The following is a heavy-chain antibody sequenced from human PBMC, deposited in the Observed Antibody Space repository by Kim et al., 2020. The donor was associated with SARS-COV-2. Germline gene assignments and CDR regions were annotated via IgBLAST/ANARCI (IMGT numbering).Heavy chain of an antibody. J-gene: IGHJ6*02. Sequence: GGSLRLSCAASGFTFDDYAMHWVRQAPGKGLEWVSLISGDGGSTYYADSVKGRFTISRDNSKNSLYLQMNSLRTEDTALYYCAKENPVVAATPVAYYYYGMDVWGQGTTVTVSS. CDR2: ISGDGGST. V-gene: IGHV3-43*02. CDR1: GFTFDDYA. D-gene: IGHD2-15*01. CDR3: AKENPVVAATPVAYYYYGMDV.